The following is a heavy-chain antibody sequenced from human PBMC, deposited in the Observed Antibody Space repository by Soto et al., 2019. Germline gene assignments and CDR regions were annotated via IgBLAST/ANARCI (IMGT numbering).Heavy chain of an antibody. V-gene: IGHV1-8*01. CDR3: ARGNPFNYAGFDV. D-gene: IGHD4-4*01. J-gene: IGHJ6*02. Sequence: SVKVSCKAAGYTFSDFDINWRRQASGQGPEWMGWMNAKSGDTFFPQRFQGKFNMTWDTSLSTAYMEVGSLTSDDTAIYYCARGNPFNYAGFDVWGQGTTVTGSS. CDR1: GYTFSDFD. CDR2: MNAKSGDT.